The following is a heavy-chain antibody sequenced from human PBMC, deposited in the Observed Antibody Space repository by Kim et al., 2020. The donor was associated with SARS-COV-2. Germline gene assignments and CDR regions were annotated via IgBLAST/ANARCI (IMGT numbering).Heavy chain of an antibody. Sequence: VKGRFTISRDNAKNSLYLQMNSLRAEDTAVYYCARSVYCGGDCSSYGMDVWGRGATVTVSS. V-gene: IGHV3-21*01. CDR3: ARSVYCGGDCSSYGMDV. D-gene: IGHD2-21*01. J-gene: IGHJ6*02.